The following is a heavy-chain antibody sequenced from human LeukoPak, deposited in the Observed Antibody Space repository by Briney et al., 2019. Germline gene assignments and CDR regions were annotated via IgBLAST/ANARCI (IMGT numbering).Heavy chain of an antibody. J-gene: IGHJ5*02. Sequence: ASVKVSCKASGYTFTSYGISWVRQAPGQGLEWMGWISAYNGNTNYAQKLQGRVTMTRNTSISTAYMELSSLRPEDTAVYYCARESDGSGASQFDPWGQGTLVTVSS. CDR1: GYTFTSYG. CDR3: ARESDGSGASQFDP. CDR2: ISAYNGNT. D-gene: IGHD3-10*01. V-gene: IGHV1-18*01.